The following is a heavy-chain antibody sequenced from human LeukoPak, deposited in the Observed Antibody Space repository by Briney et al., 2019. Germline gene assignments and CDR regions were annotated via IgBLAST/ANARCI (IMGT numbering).Heavy chain of an antibody. Sequence: PSETLSLTCTVSGGSITNYYWSWIRQPPGKGLEWIGYIYYSGSTNYNPSLKSRVTISVDTSKTQFSLKLSSVTAADTAVYYCAGAYYDSSGYYLVHWGQGTLVTVSS. J-gene: IGHJ4*02. V-gene: IGHV4-59*01. CDR1: GGSITNYY. CDR2: IYYSGST. D-gene: IGHD3-22*01. CDR3: AGAYYDSSGYYLVH.